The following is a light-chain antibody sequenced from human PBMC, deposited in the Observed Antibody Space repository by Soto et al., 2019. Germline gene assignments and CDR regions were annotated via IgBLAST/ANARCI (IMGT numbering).Light chain of an antibody. V-gene: IGKV3-15*01. CDR2: GAS. CDR3: QQYSDWPRT. J-gene: IGKJ1*01. Sequence: EIVMTQSPATLSVSPGERATLSCRASQSVGSNLAWYQQKPGQAPRLLIYGASITAADIPARFGGSGSGTEFTLTISNLQSEDFAVYYCQQYSDWPRTFGQGTKV. CDR1: QSVGSN.